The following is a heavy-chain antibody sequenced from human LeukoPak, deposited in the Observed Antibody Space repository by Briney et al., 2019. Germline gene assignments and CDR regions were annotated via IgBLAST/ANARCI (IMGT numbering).Heavy chain of an antibody. V-gene: IGHV3-23*01. CDR1: GFTFSSYA. CDR3: AKETSSGNFVTIDC. D-gene: IGHD1-26*01. CDR2: ISGSGGNT. J-gene: IGHJ4*02. Sequence: GGSLRLSCAASGFTFSSYAMSWVRQAPGKGLEWVSGISGSGGNTYYADSVKGRFTIFRDNSKNTLYLQMNSLRAEDTAVYYCAKETSSGNFVTIDCWGQGALVTVSS.